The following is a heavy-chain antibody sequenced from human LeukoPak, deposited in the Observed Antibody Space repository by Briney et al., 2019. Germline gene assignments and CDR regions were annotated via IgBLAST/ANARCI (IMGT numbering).Heavy chain of an antibody. J-gene: IGHJ5*02. V-gene: IGHV4-34*01. CDR1: DGSISSYY. D-gene: IGHD2-2*01. CDR2: INHSGST. Sequence: PSETLSLTCTVSDGSISSYYWSWIRQAPGKGLEWIGEINHSGSTNYNPSLKSRVTISVDTSKNQFSLKLSSVTAADTAVYFCAKEDQYYCSSTSCYVFDPWGQGTLVTVSS. CDR3: AKEDQYYCSSTSCYVFDP.